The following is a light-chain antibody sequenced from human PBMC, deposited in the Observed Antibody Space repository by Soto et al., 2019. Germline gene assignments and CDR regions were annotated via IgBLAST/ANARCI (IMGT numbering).Light chain of an antibody. Sequence: QLVLTQPPSASGTPGQRVTISCSGSSSNIASNYVSWYQRLPGTAPKLLIYRDNQRPSGVPDRFSASKSVTSASLAISGLRSEDEADYYCAAWDDSLSGPGVFGGGTKLTVL. CDR2: RDN. J-gene: IGLJ3*02. CDR3: AAWDDSLSGPGV. CDR1: SSNIASNY. V-gene: IGLV1-47*01.